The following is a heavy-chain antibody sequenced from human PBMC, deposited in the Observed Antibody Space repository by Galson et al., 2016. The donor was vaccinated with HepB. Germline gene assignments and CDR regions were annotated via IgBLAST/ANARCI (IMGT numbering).Heavy chain of an antibody. CDR3: AREYYGMDV. CDR2: TYYRSKWDN. Sequence: CAISGDSVSSDSAAWNWIRQSPSRGLEWLGRTYYRSKWDNEYAVSVRSRMTTNPDTSKNQFYLQLNSVTPEDTAVYYCAREYYGMDVWGQGTTVTVAS. CDR1: GDSVSSDSAA. J-gene: IGHJ6*02. V-gene: IGHV6-1*01.